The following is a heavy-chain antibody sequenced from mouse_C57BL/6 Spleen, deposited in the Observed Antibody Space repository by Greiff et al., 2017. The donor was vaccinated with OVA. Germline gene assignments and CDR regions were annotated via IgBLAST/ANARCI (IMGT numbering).Heavy chain of an antibody. Sequence: EVQLVESGGGLVQPGGSLSLSCAASGFTFTDDYMSWVRQPPGKALEWLGFIRNKANGYTTEYSASVKGRFTISRDNSQSILYLQMNALRAEDSATYYCARYYYGSSHYFDYWGQGTTLTVSS. D-gene: IGHD1-1*01. CDR3: ARYYYGSSHYFDY. V-gene: IGHV7-3*01. J-gene: IGHJ2*01. CDR1: GFTFTDDY. CDR2: IRNKANGYTT.